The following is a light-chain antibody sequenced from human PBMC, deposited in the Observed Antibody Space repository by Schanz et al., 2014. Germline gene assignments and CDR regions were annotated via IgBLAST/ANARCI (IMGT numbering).Light chain of an antibody. CDR3: SSYTSTSTWV. CDR1: SSDVGAYTY. J-gene: IGLJ3*02. Sequence: QSALTQPASVSGSPGQSITISCIGTSSDVGAYTYVSWFQQHPGRAPKLMIYDVASRPSGVSTRFSGSKSGNTASLTISGLQAEDEADYYCSSYTSTSTWVFGGGTKVTVL. CDR2: DVA. V-gene: IGLV2-14*01.